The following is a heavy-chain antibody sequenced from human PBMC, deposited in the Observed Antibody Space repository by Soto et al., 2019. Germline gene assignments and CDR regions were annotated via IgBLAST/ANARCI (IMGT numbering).Heavy chain of an antibody. Sequence: ASVKVSCKASGFTFTSSAVQWVRQARGQRLEWIGWIVVGSGNTNYAQKFQEGVTITRDMSTSTAYMELSSLRSEDTAVYYCAAFGLKRRSNFDYWGQGTLVTVSS. J-gene: IGHJ4*02. CDR3: AAFGLKRRSNFDY. V-gene: IGHV1-58*01. CDR1: GFTFTSSA. CDR2: IVVGSGNT. D-gene: IGHD3-10*01.